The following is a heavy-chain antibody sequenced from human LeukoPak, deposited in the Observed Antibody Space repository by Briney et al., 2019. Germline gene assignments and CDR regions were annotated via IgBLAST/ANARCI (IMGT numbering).Heavy chain of an antibody. J-gene: IGHJ4*02. V-gene: IGHV3-30*02. CDR2: IRYDGSNK. CDR1: GFTFSSYG. CDR3: AKDLRRSTAMCDY. Sequence: GGSLRLSCAASGFTFSSYGMHWVRQAPGKGLEWVAFIRYDGSNKYYADSVKGRFTISRDNSKNTLYLQMNSLRAEDTAVYYCAKDLRRSTAMCDYWGQGTLVTVSS. D-gene: IGHD5-18*01.